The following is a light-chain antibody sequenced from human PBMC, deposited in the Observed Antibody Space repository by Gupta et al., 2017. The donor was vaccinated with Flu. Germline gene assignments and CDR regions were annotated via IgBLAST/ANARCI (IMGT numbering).Light chain of an antibody. CDR3: QTWGTAIRV. CDR1: SGHSSNA. V-gene: IGLV4-69*01. J-gene: IGLJ3*02. CDR2: LNSDGSH. Sequence: VNLTCTLSSGHSSNAIAWHQQQPEKGPRYLIKLNSDGSHYKGDGIPDRFSGSSSGAERYLTISSLQSEDEADYYCQTWGTAIRVFGGGTKLTVL.